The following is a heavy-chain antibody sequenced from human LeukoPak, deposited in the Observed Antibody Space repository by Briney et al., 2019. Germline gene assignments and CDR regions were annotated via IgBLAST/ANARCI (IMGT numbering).Heavy chain of an antibody. CDR2: INHSGST. CDR3: ARGKNGIAAAGFRLTYYYYGMDV. J-gene: IGHJ6*02. D-gene: IGHD6-13*01. CDR1: GGSFSGYY. Sequence: KPSETLSLTCAVYGGSFSGYYWSWIRQPPGKGLEWIGEINHSGSTNYNPSLKSRVTISVDTSKNQFSLKLSSVTAADTAVYYCARGKNGIAAAGFRLTYYYYGMDVWGQGTTVTVSS. V-gene: IGHV4-34*01.